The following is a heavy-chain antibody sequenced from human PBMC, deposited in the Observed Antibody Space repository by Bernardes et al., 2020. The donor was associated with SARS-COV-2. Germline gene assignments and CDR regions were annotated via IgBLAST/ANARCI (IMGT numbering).Heavy chain of an antibody. D-gene: IGHD3-3*01. CDR2: INPSRGST. CDR3: ARDQANRFSPFGVSKRQPDQPDH. J-gene: IGHJ4*02. V-gene: IGHV1-46*01. CDR1: GYTFTTYY. Sequence: ASVKVSCKASGYTFTTYYMHWVRQAPGQGLEWVGMINPSRGSTTYAQKFQGRVTMTSDTYTSTVYMELSSLRSGDTAVYYCARDQANRFSPFGVSKRQPDQPDHWGQGTLVSVSS.